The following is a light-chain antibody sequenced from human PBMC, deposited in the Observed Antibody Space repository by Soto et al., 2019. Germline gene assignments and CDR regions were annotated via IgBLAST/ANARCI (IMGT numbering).Light chain of an antibody. CDR2: EVT. CDR3: SAYGGSNNYVI. CDR1: SNDVGGHNY. Sequence: QSALTQPPSASGSPGQSVTISCTGTSNDVGGHNYVSWYQQYPGKAPKLMIYEVTKRPSGVPDRFSGSKSGNTASLTVAGLQAEDEADYYCSAYGGSNNYVIFGGGTKVTVL. J-gene: IGLJ2*01. V-gene: IGLV2-8*01.